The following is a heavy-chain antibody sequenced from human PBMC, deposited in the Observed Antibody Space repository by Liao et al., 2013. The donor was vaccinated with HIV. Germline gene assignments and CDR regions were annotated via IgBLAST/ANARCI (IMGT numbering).Heavy chain of an antibody. D-gene: IGHD3-22*01. Sequence: QVRLQESGPGLVKPSETLSLTCTVSGGSISSHYWSWIRQPAGKGLEWIGRIYMGGNTNYNPSLKSRVTMSADTSKNQISLKLDSVTAADTAVYYCAREQTYYYDSSGSLFDYWGQGTLVTVSS. V-gene: IGHV4-4*07. CDR1: GGSISSHY. CDR2: IYMGGNT. CDR3: AREQTYYYDSSGSLFDY. J-gene: IGHJ4*02.